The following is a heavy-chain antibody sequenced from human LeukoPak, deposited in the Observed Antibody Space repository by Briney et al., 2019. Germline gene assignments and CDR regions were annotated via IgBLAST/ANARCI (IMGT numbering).Heavy chain of an antibody. CDR2: IWNAGTNT. CDR3: AGDTPPGGDYYFDY. J-gene: IGHJ4*02. Sequence: GGSLRLSCAASGLTFSNVWMVWVRQAPGKGLEWVALIWNAGTNTYYADSVKGRFTISRDNSKNTLYLQMNSLRAEDTAVYYCAGDTPPGGDYYFDYWGQGTLVIVSS. CDR1: GLTFSNVW. D-gene: IGHD3-16*01. V-gene: IGHV3-33*08.